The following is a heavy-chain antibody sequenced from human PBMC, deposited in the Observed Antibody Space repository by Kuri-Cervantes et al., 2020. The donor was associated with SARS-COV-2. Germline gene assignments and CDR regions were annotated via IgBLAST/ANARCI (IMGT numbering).Heavy chain of an antibody. CDR2: ISAYNGDT. D-gene: IGHD4-23*01. J-gene: IGHJ4*02. CDR1: GYIFTSFD. V-gene: IGHV1-18*01. Sequence: ASVKVSCKASGYIFTSFDISWVRQAPGQGLEWMGWISAYNGDTNYAQNVQGRVTMTTDKSTSTAYMELSSLRSEDTAVYYCARGDDYGGNYPDYWGQGTLVTVSS. CDR3: ARGDDYGGNYPDY.